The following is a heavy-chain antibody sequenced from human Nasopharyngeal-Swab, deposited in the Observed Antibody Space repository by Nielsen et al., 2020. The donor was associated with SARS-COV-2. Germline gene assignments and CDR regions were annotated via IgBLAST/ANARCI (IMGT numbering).Heavy chain of an antibody. D-gene: IGHD5-24*01. Sequence: SETLSLTCTDSGGSISSYYWSWIRQPPGKGLEWIGYIYYSGSTNYNPSLKSRVTISVDTSKNQFSLKLSSVTAADTAVYYCARDKGDGYNSFDYWGQGTLVTVSS. CDR1: GGSISSYY. CDR2: IYYSGST. CDR3: ARDKGDGYNSFDY. J-gene: IGHJ4*02. V-gene: IGHV4-59*01.